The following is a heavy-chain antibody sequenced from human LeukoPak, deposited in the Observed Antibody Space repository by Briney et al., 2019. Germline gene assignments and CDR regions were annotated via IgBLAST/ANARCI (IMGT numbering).Heavy chain of an antibody. CDR2: INGDGSWT. Sequence: PGGSLRLSCAASGNYWMHWVRQAHGKGLVWVSHINGDGSWTTYADSVKGRFTISKDNAKNTVYLQMNNLRAEDTAVYYCVSFYETYWGRGTLVTVSS. CDR1: GNYW. D-gene: IGHD2-2*01. J-gene: IGHJ4*02. CDR3: VSFYETY. V-gene: IGHV3-74*01.